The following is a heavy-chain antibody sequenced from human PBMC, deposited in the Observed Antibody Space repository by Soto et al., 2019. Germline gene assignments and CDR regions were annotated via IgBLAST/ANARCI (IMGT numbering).Heavy chain of an antibody. Sequence: SETLSLTCAVSGGSISSSNWWSWVRQPPGKGLEWIGEIYHSGSTNYNPSLKSRVTISVDKSKNQFSLKLSSVTAADTAVYYCTSLTAYYDSSGYSNAFDIWGQGTMVTVSS. CDR1: GGSISSSNW. D-gene: IGHD3-22*01. CDR3: TSLTAYYDSSGYSNAFDI. CDR2: IYHSGST. J-gene: IGHJ3*02. V-gene: IGHV4-4*02.